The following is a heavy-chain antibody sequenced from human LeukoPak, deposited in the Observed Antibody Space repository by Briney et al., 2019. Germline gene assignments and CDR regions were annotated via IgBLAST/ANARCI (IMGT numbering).Heavy chain of an antibody. CDR1: GFTFSSYS. CDR2: ISSSSSYI. CDR3: ARDRYCSGGSCYYYGMDV. V-gene: IGHV3-21*01. D-gene: IGHD2-15*01. Sequence: GGSLRLSCAASGFTFSSYSMNWIRQAPGKGLDWVSSISSSSSYIYYADSVKGRFTISRDNAKNSLYLQMNSLRAEHTAGYYCARDRYCSGGSCYYYGMDVWGQGTTVTVSS. J-gene: IGHJ6*02.